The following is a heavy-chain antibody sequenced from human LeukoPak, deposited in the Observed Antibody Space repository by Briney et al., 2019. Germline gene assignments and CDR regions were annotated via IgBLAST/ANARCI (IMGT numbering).Heavy chain of an antibody. Sequence: GASVKVSCKASGYTFTSYGISWVRQAPGQGLEWMGWISAYNGNTNYAQKLQGRVTMTTDTSTSTAYMELRSLRSDDTAVYYCARGFEGFFGIAAAGPYYYYYYMDVWGKGTTVTISS. CDR2: ISAYNGNT. CDR3: ARGFEGFFGIAAAGPYYYYYYMDV. CDR1: GYTFTSYG. J-gene: IGHJ6*03. V-gene: IGHV1-18*01. D-gene: IGHD6-13*01.